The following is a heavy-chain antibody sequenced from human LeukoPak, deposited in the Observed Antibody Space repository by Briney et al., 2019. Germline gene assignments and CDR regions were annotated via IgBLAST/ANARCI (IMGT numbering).Heavy chain of an antibody. CDR3: VKDRSIAAPNNDFFDS. V-gene: IGHV3-64D*06. J-gene: IGHJ4*02. Sequence: GGSQRLSCSAPGFTFNRFYLHWVRQAPGKGLEFVSHISSNGATTYYADSMKGRSTISRDNSKNTLYLQMSSLRADDTAVYYCVKDRSIAAPNNDFFDSWGQGALVTVSS. D-gene: IGHD6-6*01. CDR2: ISSNGATT. CDR1: GFTFNRFY.